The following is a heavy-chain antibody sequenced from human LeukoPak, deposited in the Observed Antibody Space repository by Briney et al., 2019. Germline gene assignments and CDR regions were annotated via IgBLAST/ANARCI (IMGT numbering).Heavy chain of an antibody. CDR1: GYTFTSYA. J-gene: IGHJ5*02. D-gene: IGHD6-13*01. CDR2: INPNTGNP. CDR3: ARDIFLSGSSSSNWFDP. Sequence: GASVKVSCKASGYTFTSYAMNWVRQAPGQGLEWMGWINPNTGNPTYAQGFTGRFVFSLDTSVSTAYLQISSLKAEDTAVYYCARDIFLSGSSSSNWFDPWVQGTLVTVSS. V-gene: IGHV7-4-1*02.